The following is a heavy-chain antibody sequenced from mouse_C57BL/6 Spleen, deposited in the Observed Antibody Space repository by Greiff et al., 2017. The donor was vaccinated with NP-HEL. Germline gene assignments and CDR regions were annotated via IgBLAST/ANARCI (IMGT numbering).Heavy chain of an antibody. V-gene: IGHV3-6*01. CDR3: ARGTTVVGGYYFDD. CDR2: ISYDGSN. D-gene: IGHD1-1*01. Sequence: EVKLQESGPGLVKPSQSLSLTCSVTGYSITSGYYWNWIRQFPGNKLEWMGYISYDGSNNYNPSLKNRISITRDTSKNQFFLKLNSVTTEDTATYYCARGTTVVGGYYFDDWGQGTTLTVSS. J-gene: IGHJ2*01. CDR1: GYSITSGYY.